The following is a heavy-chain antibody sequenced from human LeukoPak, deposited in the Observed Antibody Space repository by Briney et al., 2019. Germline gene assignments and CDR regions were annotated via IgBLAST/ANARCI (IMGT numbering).Heavy chain of an antibody. V-gene: IGHV4-38-2*01. CDR3: VRIRYYYDSSAFDI. CDR1: GNSIGTTYY. CDR2: IYYTGTT. D-gene: IGHD3-22*01. J-gene: IGHJ3*02. Sequence: SETLSLTCSVSGNSIGTTYYWGVIRQPPGKGLEWIAAIYYTGTTYYKPSLKSRVTMSVDTSKNQFSLKLSSVTAADTAVYYCVRIRYYYDSSAFDIWGQGTMVTVSS.